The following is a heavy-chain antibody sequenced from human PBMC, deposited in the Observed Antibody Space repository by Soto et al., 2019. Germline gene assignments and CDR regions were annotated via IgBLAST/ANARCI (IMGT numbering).Heavy chain of an antibody. CDR2: ISYDGSNK. CDR1: GFTFSSYA. D-gene: IGHD3-16*01. CDR3: ARAYEGDYFDY. Sequence: QVQLVESGGGVVQPGRSLRLSCPASGFTFSSYAMHWVRQAPGKGLEWVAVISYDGSNKYYADYVKGRFTISRYNSKNTLYLQMNSLRAEDTAVYYCARAYEGDYFDYWGQGTLVTVSS. V-gene: IGHV3-30-3*01. J-gene: IGHJ4*02.